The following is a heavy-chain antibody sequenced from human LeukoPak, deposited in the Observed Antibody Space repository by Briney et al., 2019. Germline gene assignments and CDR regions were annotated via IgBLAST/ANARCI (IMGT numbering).Heavy chain of an antibody. V-gene: IGHV3-33*01. J-gene: IGHJ6*02. D-gene: IGHD6-13*01. CDR3: ARVAHYSSSWYDPSFCYYGMDV. CDR2: IWYDGSNK. CDR1: GFTFSSYG. Sequence: GGSLRLSCAASGFTFSSYGMHWVRQAPGKGLEWVAVIWYDGSNKYYADSVKGRFTISRDNSKNTLYLQMNSLRAEDTAVYYCARVAHYSSSWYDPSFCYYGMDVWGQGTTVTVSS.